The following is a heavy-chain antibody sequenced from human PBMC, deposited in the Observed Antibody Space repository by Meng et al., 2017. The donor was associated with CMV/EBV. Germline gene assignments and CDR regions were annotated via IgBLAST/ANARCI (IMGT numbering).Heavy chain of an antibody. CDR1: GGTFSSYA. V-gene: IGHV1-69*05. J-gene: IGHJ6*02. D-gene: IGHD6-13*01. CDR3: ARRDLAARPLAAAGNYYYGMDV. CDR2: IIPIFGTA. Sequence: SVKVSCKASGGTFSSYAFSWVRQAPGQGLEWMGGIIPIFGTANYAQKFQGRVTITTDESTSTAYMELSSLRSEDTAVYYCARRDLAARPLAAAGNYYYGMDVWGQGTTVTVSS.